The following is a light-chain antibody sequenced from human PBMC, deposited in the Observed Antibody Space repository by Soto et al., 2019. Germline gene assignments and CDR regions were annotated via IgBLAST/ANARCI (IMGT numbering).Light chain of an antibody. J-gene: IGKJ4*01. CDR1: QGISSA. CDR3: QQFQSYAIT. Sequence: ALQLTQSPSSLSASVGDRVTITCRASQGISSALAWYQHKPGRAPRLLIYDASSLQSGVSSRFSGSGSGTDFTLTISSLQPEDFATYYCQQFQSYAITFGGGTKLEIK. V-gene: IGKV1-13*02. CDR2: DAS.